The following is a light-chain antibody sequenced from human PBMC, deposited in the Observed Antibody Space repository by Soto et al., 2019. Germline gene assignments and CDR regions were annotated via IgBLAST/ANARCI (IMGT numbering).Light chain of an antibody. V-gene: IGKV3-20*01. J-gene: IGKJ1*01. CDR3: QQYGSSLTWT. CDR2: AAS. CDR1: QSVTSNY. Sequence: VLTQSPGTVSLSPGERATLSCRASQSVTSNYLAWYQQKPGQAPRLLIYAASSRATGIPDRFSGSGSGKDFSLTSTRLEPEDCALYYCQQYGSSLTWTFGQGTKVEIK.